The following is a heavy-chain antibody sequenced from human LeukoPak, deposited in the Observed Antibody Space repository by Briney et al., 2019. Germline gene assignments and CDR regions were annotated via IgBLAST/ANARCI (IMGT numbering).Heavy chain of an antibody. D-gene: IGHD3-22*01. Sequence: SSETLSLTCAVYGGSFSGYYWSWIRQPPGKGLEWIGEINHSGSTNYNPSLKSRVTISVDTSKNQFSLKLSSVTAADTAVCYCARVKRGYPDYWGQGTLVTVSS. J-gene: IGHJ4*02. CDR2: INHSGST. CDR1: GGSFSGYY. CDR3: ARVKRGYPDY. V-gene: IGHV4-34*01.